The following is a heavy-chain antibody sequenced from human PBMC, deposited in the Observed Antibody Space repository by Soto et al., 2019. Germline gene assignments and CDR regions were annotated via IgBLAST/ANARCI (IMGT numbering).Heavy chain of an antibody. V-gene: IGHV3-30*03. CDR1: GFIFSNYA. CDR2: ISYDGRYI. Sequence: QMQLVESGGGVVQPGNSLRLSCAAFGFIFSNYAMHWVRQAPGKGLEWVALISYDGRYIYYADTVKGRFAISRDNSKKTVELLMNSLRREDTAVYYCARDVTDYVLDVWGQGTTVNVSS. CDR3: ARDVTDYVLDV. J-gene: IGHJ6*02. D-gene: IGHD3-16*01.